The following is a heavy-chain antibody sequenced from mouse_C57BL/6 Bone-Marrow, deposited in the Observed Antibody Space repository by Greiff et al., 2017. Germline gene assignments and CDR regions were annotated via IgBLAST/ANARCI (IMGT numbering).Heavy chain of an antibody. CDR2: IDPENGDT. D-gene: IGHD1-1*01. CDR3: TTSITTVVAEEGYYFDY. CDR1: GFNIKDDY. Sequence: VQLQQSGAELVRPGASVKLSCTASGFNIKDDYMHWVKQRPEQGLEWIGWIDPENGDTEYASTFPGKATITADTSSNTAYLQLSSLTSEDTAVYYCTTSITTVVAEEGYYFDYWGQGTTLTVSS. V-gene: IGHV14-4*01. J-gene: IGHJ2*01.